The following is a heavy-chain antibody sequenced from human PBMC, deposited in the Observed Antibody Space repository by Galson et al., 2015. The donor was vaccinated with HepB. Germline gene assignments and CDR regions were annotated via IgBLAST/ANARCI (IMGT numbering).Heavy chain of an antibody. CDR1: GFTFSSYA. J-gene: IGHJ4*02. CDR3: ARGRGYDFRY. D-gene: IGHD3-3*01. CDR2: ISGSGGST. Sequence: SLRLSCAASGFTFSSYAMSWVRQAPGKGLEWVSAISGSGGSTYYADSVKGRFTISRDNAKNSLYLQMNSLRAEDTAVYYCARGRGYDFRYWGQGTLVTVSS. V-gene: IGHV3-23*01.